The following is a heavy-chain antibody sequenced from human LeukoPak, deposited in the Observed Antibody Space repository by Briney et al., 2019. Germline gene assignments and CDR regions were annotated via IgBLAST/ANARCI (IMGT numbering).Heavy chain of an antibody. Sequence: PGGSLRLSCAASGFTFSSYGMSWVRQAPGKGLEWVSAISGSGGSTYYADSVKGRFTISRDNSKNTLYLQMNSLRAEDTAVYYCAKVLKGPLYFDYWGQGTLVTVSS. V-gene: IGHV3-23*01. CDR2: ISGSGGST. CDR3: AKVLKGPLYFDY. CDR1: GFTFSSYG. J-gene: IGHJ4*02.